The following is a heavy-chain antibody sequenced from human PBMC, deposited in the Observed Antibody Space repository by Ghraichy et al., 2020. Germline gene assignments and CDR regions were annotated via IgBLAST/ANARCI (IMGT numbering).Heavy chain of an antibody. CDR3: AKFIVPYGDQRERVDGAFDI. J-gene: IGHJ3*02. Sequence: GGSLRLSCAASGFTFSSYAMSWVRQAPGKGLEWVSAISGSGGSTYYADSVKGRFTISRDNSKNTLYLQMNSLRAEDTAVYYCAKFIVPYGDQRERVDGAFDIWGQGTMVTVSS. V-gene: IGHV3-23*01. D-gene: IGHD4-17*01. CDR1: GFTFSSYA. CDR2: ISGSGGST.